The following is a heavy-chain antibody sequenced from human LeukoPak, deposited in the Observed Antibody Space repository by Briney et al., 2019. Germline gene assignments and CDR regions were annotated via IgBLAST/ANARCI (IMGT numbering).Heavy chain of an antibody. J-gene: IGHJ4*02. CDR3: ARDRDYAFDY. Sequence: GGSLRLSCAASGFTFSNHAMNWVRQAPGKGLEWISYIDSDTYGNTIYYPHTVKGRFTISRDNAKNSLYLQMDSLRDEDTAVYYCARDRDYAFDYWGQGTLVTVSS. V-gene: IGHV3-48*02. CDR2: IDSDTYGNTI. D-gene: IGHD4-17*01. CDR1: GFTFSNHA.